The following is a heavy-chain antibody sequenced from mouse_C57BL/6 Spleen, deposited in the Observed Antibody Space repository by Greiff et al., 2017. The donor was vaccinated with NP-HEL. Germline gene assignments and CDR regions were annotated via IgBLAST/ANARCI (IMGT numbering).Heavy chain of an antibody. D-gene: IGHD2-4*01. Sequence: QVQLKQPGAELVMPGASVKLSCKASGYTFTSYWMHWVKQRPGQGLEWIGEIDPSDSYTNYNQKFKGKSTLTVDKSSSTAYMQLSSLTSEDSAVYYCARRARDYEGYFDVWGTGTTVTVSS. CDR1: GYTFTSYW. V-gene: IGHV1-69*01. CDR3: ARRARDYEGYFDV. CDR2: IDPSDSYT. J-gene: IGHJ1*03.